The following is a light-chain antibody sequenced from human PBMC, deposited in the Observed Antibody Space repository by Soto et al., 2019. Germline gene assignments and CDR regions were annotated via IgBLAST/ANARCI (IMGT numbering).Light chain of an antibody. J-gene: IGKJ4*01. V-gene: IGKV3-20*01. Sequence: IVLTQSPGTLSLSPGERVTLSCRASQSVAWNTLAWFQQKPGQAPRLLMYETSNRAAGVPARFSGSGSGTDFTLAISRLEPEDFAVYYCQQYASSPLLTFGGGTKVEIK. CDR1: QSVAWNT. CDR3: QQYASSPLLT. CDR2: ETS.